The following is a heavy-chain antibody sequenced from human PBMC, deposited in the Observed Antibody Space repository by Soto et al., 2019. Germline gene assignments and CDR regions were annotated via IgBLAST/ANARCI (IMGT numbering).Heavy chain of an antibody. CDR1: GGSISSYY. Sequence: PSETLSLTCTVSGGSISSYYWSWIRQPPGKGLEWIGYIYYSGSTNYNPSLKSRVTISVDTSKDQFSLKLSSVTAADTAVFFCARVEVTAAAGMYYYYMDVWGKGTTVTVSS. V-gene: IGHV4-59*01. D-gene: IGHD6-13*01. CDR2: IYYSGST. CDR3: ARVEVTAAAGMYYYYMDV. J-gene: IGHJ6*03.